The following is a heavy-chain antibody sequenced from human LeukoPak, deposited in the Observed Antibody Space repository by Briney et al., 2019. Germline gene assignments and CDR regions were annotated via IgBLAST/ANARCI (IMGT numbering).Heavy chain of an antibody. CDR1: GDSVSNSPYY. CDR3: ARAQPGLDY. D-gene: IGHD1-14*01. CDR2: IYYSGST. Sequence: SETLSLTCTVSGDSVSNSPYYWSWIRQPPGKGLEWIGYIYYSGSTYYNPSLKSRVTISVDTSKNQFSLKLSSVTAADTAVYYCARAQPGLDYWGQGTLVTVSS. J-gene: IGHJ4*02. V-gene: IGHV4-30-4*01.